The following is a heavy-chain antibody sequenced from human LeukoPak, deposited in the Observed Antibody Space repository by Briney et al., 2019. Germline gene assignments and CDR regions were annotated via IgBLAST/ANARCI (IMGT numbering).Heavy chain of an antibody. Sequence: KASETLSLTCTVSGGSISSYYWSWIRQPPGKGLEWIGYIYYSGSTNYNPSLKSRVTISVDTSKNQFSLKLSSVTAADTAVYYCARDQSGYSYDFDYWGQGTLVTVSS. V-gene: IGHV4-59*01. D-gene: IGHD5-18*01. J-gene: IGHJ4*02. CDR2: IYYSGST. CDR3: ARDQSGYSYDFDY. CDR1: GGSISSYY.